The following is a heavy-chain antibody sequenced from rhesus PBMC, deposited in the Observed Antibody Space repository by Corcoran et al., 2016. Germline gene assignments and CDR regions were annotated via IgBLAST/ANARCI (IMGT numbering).Heavy chain of an antibody. CDR3: ARQEVVVTKGFDL. Sequence: QAQLQASGPGLVKPSEPLSLTCAVSGGAFSSYWWSWIRQPPGMGLEWIGEINGNSGTTSYNPSLESRVTISKDASKDHVSLNLKSVTAADTAVYYCARQEVVVTKGFDLWSQGILVTVSS. J-gene: IGHJ4*01. CDR2: INGNSGTT. V-gene: IGHV4-80*01. CDR1: GGAFSSYW. D-gene: IGHD3-16*01.